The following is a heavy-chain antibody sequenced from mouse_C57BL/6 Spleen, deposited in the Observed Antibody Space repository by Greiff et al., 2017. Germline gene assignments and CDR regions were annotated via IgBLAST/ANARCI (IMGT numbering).Heavy chain of an antibody. V-gene: IGHV5-4*01. J-gene: IGHJ3*01. CDR1: GFTFSSYA. Sequence: EVKVVESGGVLVKPGGSLKLSCAASGFTFSSYAMSWVRQTPEKRLEWVATISDGGSYTYYPDNVKGRFTISRDNAKNNLYLQMSHLKSEDTAMYYCARDEPAWFAYWGQGTLVTVSA. CDR3: ARDEPAWFAY. CDR2: ISDGGSYT.